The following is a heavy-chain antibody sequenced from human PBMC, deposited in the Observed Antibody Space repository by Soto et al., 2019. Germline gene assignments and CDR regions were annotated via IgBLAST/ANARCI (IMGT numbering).Heavy chain of an antibody. J-gene: IGHJ4*02. CDR2: SHQSGST. D-gene: IGHD1-20*01. CDR1: GVSISSHDW. CDR3: ATRDNIKFY. V-gene: IGHV4-4*02. Sequence: QVQLQESGPGLVKPSGTLSLTCAVSGVSISSHDWWTWVRQPPGKGLGWIGESHQSGSTNYNSSLESRVTIEVDTSNNQFSLKWRSVTVADTAVYYCATRDNIKFYWGQGTLVTVSS.